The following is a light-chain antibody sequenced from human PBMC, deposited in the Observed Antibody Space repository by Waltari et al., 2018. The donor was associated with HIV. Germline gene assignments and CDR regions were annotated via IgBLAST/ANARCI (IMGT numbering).Light chain of an antibody. CDR1: DSNLGTNT. V-gene: IGLV1-44*01. CDR2: TNT. Sequence: QSVLTQPPSASGTPGQTVTISCSGSDSNLGTNTVNWYQHLPGAAPKLLIYTNTQRPSGVPDRFSGSKSGTSASLAISGLQSEDEALYYCSSWDGTLYGVAFGGGTKVTVL. J-gene: IGLJ2*01. CDR3: SSWDGTLYGVA.